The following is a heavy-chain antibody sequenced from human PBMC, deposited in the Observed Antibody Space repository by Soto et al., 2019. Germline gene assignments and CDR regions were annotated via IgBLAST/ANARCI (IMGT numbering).Heavy chain of an antibody. CDR2: INANSGDT. CDR1: GYTFSGHY. J-gene: IGHJ1*01. CDR3: ARGGALDGTRHPFNH. Sequence: ASVKVSCKASGYTFSGHYMHWIRQAPGQGPEWLGWINANSGDTDRAPKFQDRLTMTRDTSISTAYMELSRLRSDDTAVYYCARGGALDGTRHPFNHWGPCTLGTVAS. D-gene: IGHD6-19*01. V-gene: IGHV1-2*02.